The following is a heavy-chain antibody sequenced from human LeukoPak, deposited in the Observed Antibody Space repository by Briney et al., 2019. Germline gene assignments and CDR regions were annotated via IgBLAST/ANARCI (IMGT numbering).Heavy chain of an antibody. CDR1: GFTFSSYG. V-gene: IGHV3-33*08. D-gene: IGHD5-24*01. CDR2: ISYDGSNK. J-gene: IGHJ4*02. Sequence: GGSLRLSCAASGFTFSSYGMHWVRQAPGKGLEWVAVISYDGSNKYYADSVKGRFTISRDNSKNTVYLQMNSLRVEDTAVYYCARDDGPNDYWGRGTLVTVSS. CDR3: ARDDGPNDY.